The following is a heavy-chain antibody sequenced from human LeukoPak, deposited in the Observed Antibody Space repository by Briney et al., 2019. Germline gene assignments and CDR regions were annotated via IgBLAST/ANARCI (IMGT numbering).Heavy chain of an antibody. J-gene: IGHJ4*02. Sequence: GGSLRLSCAAAGFTFSSYGMHWVRQAPGKGLEWVAVISYDGSNKYYADSVKGRFTISRDNSKNTLYLQMNSLGAEDTAVYYCAKGSELQIDYWGQGTLVTVSS. CDR2: ISYDGSNK. CDR1: GFTFSSYG. V-gene: IGHV3-30*18. D-gene: IGHD3-10*01. CDR3: AKGSELQIDY.